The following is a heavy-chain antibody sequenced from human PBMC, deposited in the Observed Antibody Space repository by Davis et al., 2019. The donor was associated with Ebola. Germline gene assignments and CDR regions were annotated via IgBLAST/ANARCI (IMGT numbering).Heavy chain of an antibody. CDR3: VSSLRRFCDGTSCYTDAFDI. Sequence: GSLRLSCAVYGGTFSGYYWTWIRQPPGRGLEWIGEINHRGSTNYNPSLKSRVTISVDTSKNQFSLKVTSVTAADTAVYYCVSSLRRFCDGTSCYTDAFDIWGQGTIVTVSS. CDR2: INHRGST. CDR1: GGTFSGYY. D-gene: IGHD2-2*02. J-gene: IGHJ3*02. V-gene: IGHV4-34*08.